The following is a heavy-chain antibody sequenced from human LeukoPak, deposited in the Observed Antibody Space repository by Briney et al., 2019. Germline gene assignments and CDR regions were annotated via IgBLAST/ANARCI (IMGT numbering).Heavy chain of an antibody. CDR2: ISGSGGST. Sequence: GGSLRLSCAASGFTFSSYAMSWVRQAPGKGLEWVSAISGSGGSTYYADSVKGRFTISRDNSKNTLYLQMNSLRAGDTAVYYCAKVMKWSGSYYFDYWGQGTLVTVSS. CDR1: GFTFSSYA. J-gene: IGHJ4*02. D-gene: IGHD1-26*01. V-gene: IGHV3-23*01. CDR3: AKVMKWSGSYYFDY.